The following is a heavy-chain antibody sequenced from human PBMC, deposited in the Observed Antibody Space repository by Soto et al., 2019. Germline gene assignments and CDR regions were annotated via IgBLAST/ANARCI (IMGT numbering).Heavy chain of an antibody. D-gene: IGHD5-12*01. CDR2: IIPIFGAP. V-gene: IGHV1-69*13. CDR3: ARDRRGRDGYNFGTRYYYGMDV. CDR1: GGTFSSYA. Sequence: ASVKVSCKASGGTFSSYAISRVRQAPGQGLEWMGGIIPIFGAPNYAQRFQGRVTITADESTSTAYMELSSLRSEDTAVYYCARDRRGRDGYNFGTRYYYGMDVWGQGTTVTVSS. J-gene: IGHJ6*02.